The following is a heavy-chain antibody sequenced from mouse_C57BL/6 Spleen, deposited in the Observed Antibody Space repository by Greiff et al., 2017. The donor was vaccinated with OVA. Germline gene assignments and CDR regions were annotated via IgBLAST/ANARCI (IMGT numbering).Heavy chain of an antibody. J-gene: IGHJ2*01. Sequence: VKVVESGAELVRPGTSVKMSCKASGYTFTNYWIGWAKQRPGHGLEWIGDIYPGGGYTNYNEKFKGKATLTADKSSSTAYMQFSSLTSEDSAIYYCARGGEGYYDYFDYWGQGTTLTVSS. CDR1: GYTFTNYW. D-gene: IGHD2-3*01. CDR3: ARGGEGYYDYFDY. CDR2: IYPGGGYT. V-gene: IGHV1-63*01.